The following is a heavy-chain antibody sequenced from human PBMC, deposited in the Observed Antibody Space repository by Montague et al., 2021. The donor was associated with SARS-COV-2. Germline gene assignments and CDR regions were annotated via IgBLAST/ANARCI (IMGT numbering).Heavy chain of an antibody. D-gene: IGHD3-10*01. J-gene: IGHJ6*02. Sequence: TLSLTCTISGDFVSSDGYYWSWIRQHPGKGLEWIGDIYYSGSTHYNPSLKSRVTISVDTSKNQFSLKLSSVTAADTAVYYCAREVMGSVNYYQAIKNGLGDWGQGTTVTVSS. V-gene: IGHV4-31*03. CDR1: GDFVSSDGYY. CDR3: AREVMGSVNYYQAIKNGLGD. CDR2: IYYSGST.